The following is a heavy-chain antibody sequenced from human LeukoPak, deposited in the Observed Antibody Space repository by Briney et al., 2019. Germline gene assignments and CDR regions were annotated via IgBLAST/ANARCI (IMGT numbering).Heavy chain of an antibody. CDR3: ARRRGWKQQLVYFDY. D-gene: IGHD6-13*01. CDR1: GGSISSYY. Sequence: SETLSLTCTVSGGSISSYYWSWIRQPPGKGLEWIGYLFHSGTPRYNPSLKSRVTISADTSKNQFFPHLNSTTAADTAVYYCARRRGWKQQLVYFDYWGQGTLATVSS. V-gene: IGHV4-59*08. J-gene: IGHJ4*02. CDR2: LFHSGTP.